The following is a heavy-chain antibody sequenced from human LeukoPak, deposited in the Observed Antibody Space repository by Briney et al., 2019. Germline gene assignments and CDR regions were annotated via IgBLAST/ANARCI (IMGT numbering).Heavy chain of an antibody. D-gene: IGHD3-10*01. V-gene: IGHV4-31*03. J-gene: IGHJ4*02. Sequence: SETLSLTCTVSGGSISSGGYYWSWIRQHPGKGLEWIGYIYYGGSTYYNPSLKSRVTISVDTSKNQFSLKLSSVTAADTAVYYCARTVRGVLFDYWGQGTLVTVSS. CDR1: GGSISSGGYY. CDR3: ARTVRGVLFDY. CDR2: IYYGGST.